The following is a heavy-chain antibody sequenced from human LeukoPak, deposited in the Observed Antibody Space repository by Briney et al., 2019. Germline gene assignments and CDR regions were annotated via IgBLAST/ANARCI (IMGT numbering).Heavy chain of an antibody. Sequence: PSETLSLTCTVSGGSISSSSYYWGWIRQPPGKGLEWIGSIYYSGSTYYNPSLKSRVTISVDTSKNQFSLKLSSVTAADTAVYYCASRITMVRGVMLEDYWGQGTLVTVSS. CDR1: GGSISSSSYY. J-gene: IGHJ4*02. V-gene: IGHV4-39*07. CDR3: ASRITMVRGVMLEDY. CDR2: IYYSGST. D-gene: IGHD3-10*01.